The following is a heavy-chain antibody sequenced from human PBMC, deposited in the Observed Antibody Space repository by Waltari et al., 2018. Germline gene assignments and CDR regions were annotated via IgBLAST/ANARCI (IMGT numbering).Heavy chain of an antibody. CDR1: GFTFSSYS. J-gene: IGHJ3*02. Sequence: EVQLVESGGGLVKSGGSQRLSCAASGFTFSSYSLNWVRQAPGNGLEWLSIISRSSTYIYYSDSVKGRFTISRDNAKNSVFLQMNSLRAEDTAMYYCARAGLSASGVVLDDAFDIWGQGTMVIVSS. V-gene: IGHV3-21*01. D-gene: IGHD3-3*01. CDR3: ARAGLSASGVVLDDAFDI. CDR2: ISRSSTYI.